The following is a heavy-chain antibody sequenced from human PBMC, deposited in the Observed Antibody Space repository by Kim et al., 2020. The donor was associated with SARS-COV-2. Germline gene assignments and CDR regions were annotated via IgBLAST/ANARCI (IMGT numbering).Heavy chain of an antibody. CDR3: ALYILAHYGMDV. CDR1: GFTFSNYW. D-gene: IGHD3-3*02. CDR2: INGDGTST. V-gene: IGHV3-74*01. Sequence: GGSLRLSCAASGFTFSNYWVHWVRQAPGKGLEWVSRINGDGTSTGYADSVKGRFTISRDNAKNMLYLQMNSLRAEDTAVYYCALYILAHYGMDVWGQVTTLTVSS. J-gene: IGHJ6*02.